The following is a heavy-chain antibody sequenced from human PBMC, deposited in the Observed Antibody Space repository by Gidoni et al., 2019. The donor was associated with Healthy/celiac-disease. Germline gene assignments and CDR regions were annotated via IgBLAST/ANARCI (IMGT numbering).Heavy chain of an antibody. Sequence: GRFTISRDNSKNTLYLQMNSLRAEDTAVYYCARDQSGIAAAGTGYFDYWGQGTLVTVSS. J-gene: IGHJ4*02. CDR3: ARDQSGIAAAGTGYFDY. V-gene: IGHV3-30*01. D-gene: IGHD6-13*01.